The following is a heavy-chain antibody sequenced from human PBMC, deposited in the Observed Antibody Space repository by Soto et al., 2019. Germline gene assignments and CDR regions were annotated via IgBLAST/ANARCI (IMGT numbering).Heavy chain of an antibody. Sequence: VLLIQSGAEVKKPGASVKVSCKASGYNFTSYYMHWVRQAPGQGLEWMGIINPKNGKTTYAQKCQGRITVTRDTSTTTVYMEVKSLRSEDTAVYYCVAGMDVWGQGTTVIVSS. V-gene: IGHV1-46*01. CDR1: GYNFTSYY. CDR3: VAGMDV. J-gene: IGHJ6*02. CDR2: INPKNGKT.